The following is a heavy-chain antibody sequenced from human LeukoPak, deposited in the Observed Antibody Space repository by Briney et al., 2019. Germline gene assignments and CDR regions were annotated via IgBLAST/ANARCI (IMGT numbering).Heavy chain of an antibody. CDR1: GYSFTDYW. D-gene: IGHD1-1*01. CDR2: IYPGDSDT. Sequence: GESLKISCKGSGYSFTDYWIGWVRQMPGKGLEWMGIIYPGDSDTRYSPSFQGQVTISADKSISTAYLQWSSLKASDTAIYYCTRRREATGWADIFDYWGQGTLVTVSS. V-gene: IGHV5-51*01. CDR3: TRRREATGWADIFDY. J-gene: IGHJ4*02.